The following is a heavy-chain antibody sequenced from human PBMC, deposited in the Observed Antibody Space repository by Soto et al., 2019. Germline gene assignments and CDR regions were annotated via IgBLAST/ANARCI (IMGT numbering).Heavy chain of an antibody. V-gene: IGHV3-30*18. CDR2: ISYDGSNK. CDR3: AKQTRPAYYYDSSGYDHFDY. CDR1: GFTFSSYG. J-gene: IGHJ4*02. Sequence: QVQLVESGGGVVQPGRSLRLSCAASGFTFSSYGMHWVRQAPGKGLEWVAVISYDGSNKYYADSVKGRFTISRDNSKNTKYXXMNSLRAEDTAVYYCAKQTRPAYYYDSSGYDHFDYWGQGTLVTVSS. D-gene: IGHD3-22*01.